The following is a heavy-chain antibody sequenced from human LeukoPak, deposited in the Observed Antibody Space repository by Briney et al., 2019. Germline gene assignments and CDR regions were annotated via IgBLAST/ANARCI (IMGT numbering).Heavy chain of an antibody. V-gene: IGHV4-39*07. CDR2: MYTSGST. J-gene: IGHJ4*02. Sequence: SETLSLTCTVSGGSISSSSYYWGWIRQPPGKGLEWIGRMYTSGSTNYNPSLKSRVTMSVDTSKNQFSLKLSSVTAADTAVYYCAGEVYYYGSGTYFDYWGQGILVTVSS. D-gene: IGHD3-10*01. CDR1: GGSISSSSYY. CDR3: AGEVYYYGSGTYFDY.